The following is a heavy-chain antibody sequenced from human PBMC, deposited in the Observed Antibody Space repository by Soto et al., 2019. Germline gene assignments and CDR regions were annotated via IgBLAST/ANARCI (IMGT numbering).Heavy chain of an antibody. V-gene: IGHV2-5*02. CDR1: GFSLSTSGVG. Sequence: SGPTLVNPTQTLTLTCTFSGFSLSTSGVGVGWIRQPPGKALEWLALIYWDDDKRYSPSLKSRLTITKDTSKNQVVLTMTNMDPVDTATYYCAHGGTLWFGDRKNWFDPWGQGTLVTVSS. D-gene: IGHD3-10*01. CDR2: IYWDDDK. CDR3: AHGGTLWFGDRKNWFDP. J-gene: IGHJ5*02.